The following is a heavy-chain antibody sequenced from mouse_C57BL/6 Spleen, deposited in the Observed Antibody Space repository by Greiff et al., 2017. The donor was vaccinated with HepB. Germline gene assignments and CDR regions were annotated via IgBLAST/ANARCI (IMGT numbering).Heavy chain of an antibody. V-gene: IGHV5-12*01. CDR1: GFTFSDYY. Sequence: DVQLVESGGGLVQPGGSLKLSCAASGFTFSDYYMYWVRQTPEKRLEWVAYISNGGGSTYYPDTVKGRFTISRDNAKNTLYLQMSRLKSEDTAMYYCARQLWLGGYWYFDVWGTGTTVTVSS. J-gene: IGHJ1*03. CDR3: ARQLWLGGYWYFDV. CDR2: ISNGGGST. D-gene: IGHD2-2*01.